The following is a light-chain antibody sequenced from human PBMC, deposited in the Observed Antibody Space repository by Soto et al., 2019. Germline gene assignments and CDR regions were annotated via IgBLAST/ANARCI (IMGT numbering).Light chain of an antibody. CDR3: TLYTSRSTYV. CDR1: NSDVGSYNR. Sequence: QSALTQPPSVSGSPGQSITISYTGSNSDVGSYNRLSWYQQPPGTAPKLMIYEVSNRPSGVPDRFSGSKSGNTASLTISGLQAEDEADYYCTLYTSRSTYVFGTGTRSPS. V-gene: IGLV2-18*01. CDR2: EVS. J-gene: IGLJ1*01.